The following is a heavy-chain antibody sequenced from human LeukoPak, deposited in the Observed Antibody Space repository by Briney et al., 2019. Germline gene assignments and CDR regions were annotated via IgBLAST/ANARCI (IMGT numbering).Heavy chain of an antibody. CDR2: IYYSGST. Sequence: PSETLSLTCTVSGGSISSYYWSWIRQPPGKGLEWIGYIYYSGSTNYNPSLKSRVTISVDTPKNQFSLKLSSVTAADTAAYYCARESTSGNWFDPWGQGTLVTVSS. J-gene: IGHJ5*02. CDR3: ARESTSGNWFDP. V-gene: IGHV4-59*01. D-gene: IGHD2-2*01. CDR1: GGSISSYY.